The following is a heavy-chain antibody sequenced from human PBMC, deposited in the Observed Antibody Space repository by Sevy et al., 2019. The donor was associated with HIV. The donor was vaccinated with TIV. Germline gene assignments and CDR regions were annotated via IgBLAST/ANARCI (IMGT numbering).Heavy chain of an antibody. CDR1: GYSFTSYW. J-gene: IGHJ3*02. Sequence: GESLKISCKGSGYSFTSYWISWVRQMPGKGLEWMGRIDPSDSYTNYSQSFQGHVTISADKSISTAYLQWSSLKASDTAMYYCARLYAPYSSSWYGGDDAFDIWGQGTMVTVSS. V-gene: IGHV5-10-1*01. D-gene: IGHD6-13*01. CDR3: ARLYAPYSSSWYGGDDAFDI. CDR2: IDPSDSYT.